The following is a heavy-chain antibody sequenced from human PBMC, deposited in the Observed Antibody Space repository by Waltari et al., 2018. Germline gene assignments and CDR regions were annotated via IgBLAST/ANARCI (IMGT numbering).Heavy chain of an antibody. Sequence: QVQLQQWGAGLLKPSETLSLTCAVYGGSFSGYYWSWIRQPPGKGLEWIGEINHNGSTNYNPPLTSRVTISVDTSKNQFSLKLSSVTAADTAVYYCARGTASGQLPWGYWGQGTLVTVSS. J-gene: IGHJ4*02. CDR3: ARGTASGQLPWGY. D-gene: IGHD5-12*01. V-gene: IGHV4-34*01. CDR2: INHNGST. CDR1: GGSFSGYY.